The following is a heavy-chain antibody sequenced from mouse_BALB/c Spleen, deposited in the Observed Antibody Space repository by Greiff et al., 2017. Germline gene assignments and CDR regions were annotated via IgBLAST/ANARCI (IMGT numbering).Heavy chain of an antibody. CDR3: ARRGYGGIYYAMDY. CDR2: IYPYNGGT. Sequence: EVQLQQSGPELVKPGASVKISCKASGYTFTDYNMHWVKQSHGKSLEWIGYIYPYNGGTGYNQKFKSKATLTVDNSSSTAYMELRSLTSEDSAVYYCARRGYGGIYYAMDYWGQGTSVTVSS. J-gene: IGHJ4*01. D-gene: IGHD2-14*01. V-gene: IGHV1S29*02. CDR1: GYTFTDYN.